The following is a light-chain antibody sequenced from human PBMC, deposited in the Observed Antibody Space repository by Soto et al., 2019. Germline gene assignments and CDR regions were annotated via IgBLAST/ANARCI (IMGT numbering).Light chain of an antibody. CDR2: EAS. CDR3: QQNKDWPGT. Sequence: EIVMTQSPATLSASPGERSTLSCRASQIISSYLAWYQQKPGQAPRLLIYEASTRATGIPVRFSGSGSGTEFTLTISSLQSEDFGVYYCQQNKDWPGTFGQGTKGDIK. J-gene: IGKJ1*01. CDR1: QIISSY. V-gene: IGKV3-15*01.